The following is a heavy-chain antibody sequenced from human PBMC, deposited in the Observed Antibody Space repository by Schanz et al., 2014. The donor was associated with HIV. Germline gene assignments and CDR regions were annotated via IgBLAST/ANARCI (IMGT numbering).Heavy chain of an antibody. Sequence: QVQLVQSGTEVKKPGSSVKVSCKPSGGTFRSFAISWVRQAPGQGLEWMGGIIPLFGTTNYAQKFQGRVTITADESTSTAFLDLSSLKSEDTAVYYCASHGEGITMIVVVNGGYYGMDVWGQGTTVTVSS. J-gene: IGHJ6*02. D-gene: IGHD3-22*01. CDR3: ASHGEGITMIVVVNGGYYGMDV. CDR2: IIPLFGTT. CDR1: GGTFRSFA. V-gene: IGHV1-69*01.